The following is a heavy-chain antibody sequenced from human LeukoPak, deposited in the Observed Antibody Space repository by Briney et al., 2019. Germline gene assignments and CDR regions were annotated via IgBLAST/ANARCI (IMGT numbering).Heavy chain of an antibody. J-gene: IGHJ4*02. CDR1: GYTFTSYG. D-gene: IGHD3-10*01. V-gene: IGHV1-18*01. CDR2: LSAYTGNT. CDR3: ARGFAGGSGTPMDY. Sequence: ASVKLSRKASGYTFTSYGIRWVRQPPGQGLAPLGWLSAYTGNTNYAQKLQGRVTMTTDTSTSTAYMELRSLRSDDTAVYYCARGFAGGSGTPMDYWGQGTLVTVSS.